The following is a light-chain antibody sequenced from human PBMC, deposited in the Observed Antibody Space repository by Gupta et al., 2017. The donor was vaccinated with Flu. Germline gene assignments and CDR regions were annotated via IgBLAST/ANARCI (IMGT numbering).Light chain of an antibody. Sequence: QSVLTQPPSASGPPRQRVTISCSGSSSTIGSNYVYWYQPLPRTAPKLLIYRNNQRPSGVPARFSGSKSGTSASMPISGLLAEDEADYYCAAWDDSRSGRVFGGGTKLTVL. CDR2: RNN. CDR3: AAWDDSRSGRV. CDR1: SSTIGSNY. V-gene: IGLV1-47*01. J-gene: IGLJ3*02.